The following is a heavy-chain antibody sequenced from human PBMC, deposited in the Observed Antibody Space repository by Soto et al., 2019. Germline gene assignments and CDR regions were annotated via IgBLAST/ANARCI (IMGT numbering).Heavy chain of an antibody. CDR1: GGTFSDHA. CDR3: ARDVQVNYFDNTYHYYAMDV. D-gene: IGHD3-9*01. J-gene: IGHJ6*02. V-gene: IGHV1-69*01. CDR2: INPFFKGT. Sequence: QVQLVQSGTEVKMPGSSVKVSCKAFGGTFSDHAVSWARQAPGQGLEWMGVINPFFKGTKYAQKFQGRLTITADDSTSTAYMDLYSLISEDTAVYYCARDVQVNYFDNTYHYYAMDVWGQGTTVIVSS.